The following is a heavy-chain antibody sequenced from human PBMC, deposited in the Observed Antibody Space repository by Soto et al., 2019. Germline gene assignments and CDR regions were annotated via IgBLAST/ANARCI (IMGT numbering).Heavy chain of an antibody. D-gene: IGHD3-10*01. CDR2: MNPGSGDT. J-gene: IGHJ5*02. CDR3: ATVGTVGSLNWFDP. CDR1: GYTFTNND. Sequence: ASVKISCKASGYTFTNNDVSWVRQATGQGLEWMGWMNPGSGDTGYAEKFQGRLTMTRDISIATAYMQLSSLRSEDTAISYCATVGTVGSLNWFDPWGQRTLVTVSS. V-gene: IGHV1-8*01.